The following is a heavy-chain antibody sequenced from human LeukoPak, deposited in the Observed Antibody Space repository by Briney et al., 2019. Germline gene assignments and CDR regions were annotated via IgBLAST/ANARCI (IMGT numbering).Heavy chain of an antibody. CDR1: GGSISSYY. CDR2: IYYSGST. V-gene: IGHV4-59*01. J-gene: IGHJ6*02. Sequence: PSETLSLTCTVSGGSISSYYWSWIRQPPGKGLEWIGYIYYSGSTNYNPSLKSRVTISVDTSKNQFSLKLSSVTAADTAVYYCARVSSSWYGGGYYYGMDVWGQGTTVTVSS. CDR3: ARVSSSWYGGGYYYGMDV. D-gene: IGHD6-13*01.